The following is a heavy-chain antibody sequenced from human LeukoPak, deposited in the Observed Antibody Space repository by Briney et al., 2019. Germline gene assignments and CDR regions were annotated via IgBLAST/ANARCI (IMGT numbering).Heavy chain of an antibody. J-gene: IGHJ4*02. D-gene: IGHD4-17*01. Sequence: PGGSLRLSCAASGFTFSSYWMHWVRQAPGKGLVWVSRINSDGSSTSYADSVKGRFTISRGNAKNTLYLQMNSLRAEDTAVYYCARAHDYGDYPGNYWGQGTLVTVSS. CDR2: INSDGSST. V-gene: IGHV3-74*01. CDR3: ARAHDYGDYPGNY. CDR1: GFTFSSYW.